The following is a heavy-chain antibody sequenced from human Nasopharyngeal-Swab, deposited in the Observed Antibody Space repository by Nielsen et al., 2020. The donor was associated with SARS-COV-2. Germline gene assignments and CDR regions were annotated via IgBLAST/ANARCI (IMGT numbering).Heavy chain of an antibody. CDR3: AARYSSSWCDAFDI. V-gene: IGHV3-7*01. Sequence: GESLKISCAASGFTFSSYWMSWVRQAPGKGLEWVANIKQDGSEKYYVDSVKGRFTISRDNAKNSLYLQMNSLRAEDTAVYYCAARYSSSWCDAFDIWGQGTMVTVSS. J-gene: IGHJ3*02. CDR1: GFTFSSYW. D-gene: IGHD6-13*01. CDR2: IKQDGSEK.